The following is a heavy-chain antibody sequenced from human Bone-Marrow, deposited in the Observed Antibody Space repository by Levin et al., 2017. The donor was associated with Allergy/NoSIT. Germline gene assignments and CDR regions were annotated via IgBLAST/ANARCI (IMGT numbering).Heavy chain of an antibody. V-gene: IGHV4-4*02. J-gene: IGHJ2*01. D-gene: IGHD4-23*01. CDR1: GGSISSSNW. CDR2: IFHSGST. Sequence: SQTLSLTCAVSGGSISSSNWWSWVRQSPDKGLEWIAEIFHSGSTTYHSSLKSRVTISVDKSNNQFSLRLTSVTAADTAVYYCAREAGGNGLRYFDLWGRGTLVTVSS. CDR3: AREAGGNGLRYFDL.